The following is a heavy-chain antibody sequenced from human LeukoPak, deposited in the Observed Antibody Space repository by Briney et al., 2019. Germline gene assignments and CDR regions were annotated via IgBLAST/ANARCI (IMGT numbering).Heavy chain of an antibody. D-gene: IGHD2-2*01. V-gene: IGHV1-2*02. CDR1: GYTFTGYY. CDR3: ARYCSSTSCYPSGGLYFDY. CDR2: INPNSGGT. J-gene: IGHJ4*02. Sequence: GASVKVSCKASGYTFTGYYMHWVPQAPGQGLEWMGWINPNSGGTNYAQKFQGRATMTRDTSIGTAYMELSRLRSDDTAVYYCARYCSSTSCYPSGGLYFDYWGQGTLVTVSS.